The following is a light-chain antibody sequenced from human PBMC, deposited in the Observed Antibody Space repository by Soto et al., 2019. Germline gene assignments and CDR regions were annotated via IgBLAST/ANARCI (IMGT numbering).Light chain of an antibody. V-gene: IGKV1-39*01. CDR3: PENYCSPPWT. J-gene: IGKJ1*01. CDR2: DAS. Sequence: DIHLTQSPSSLSASVGDRVTISCRATQGIGTYLTWYHQKPGRAPNLLIYDASTLQTGAPSRVIGGASATDFTLTNICLQPEEVGTYFWPENYCSPPWTFGEGTRVEI. CDR1: QGIGTY.